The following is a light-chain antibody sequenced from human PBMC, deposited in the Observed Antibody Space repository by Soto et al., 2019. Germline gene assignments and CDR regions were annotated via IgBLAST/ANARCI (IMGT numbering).Light chain of an antibody. CDR3: LQDYGDSWT. J-gene: IGKJ1*01. Sequence: HMTKYRSSLFASVGEKIIITCRARRDVGSDVSWSQQHPGQAPKLLIDAASNLYTRVPSRSSGSRSGTEFTLTSSSLQPEDFASYYSLQDYGDSWTFGQGTKVDIK. CDR1: RDVGSD. CDR2: AAS. V-gene: IGKV1-6*01.